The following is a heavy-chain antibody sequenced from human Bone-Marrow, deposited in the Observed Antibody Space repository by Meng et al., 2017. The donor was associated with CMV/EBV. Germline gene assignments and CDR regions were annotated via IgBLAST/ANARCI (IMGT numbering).Heavy chain of an antibody. Sequence: GQSLKISCEASGFAFSNYWMTWIRQAPGKGLEWVGNINQHGSENQYADSVRGRFTISRDNARNSVYLQMNTLRAEDTAVYYCATTYYYDDTDYPSGQGTLVTVSS. J-gene: IGHJ5*02. V-gene: IGHV3-7*01. CDR2: INQHGSEN. CDR3: ATTYYYDDTDYP. D-gene: IGHD3-22*01. CDR1: GFAFSNYW.